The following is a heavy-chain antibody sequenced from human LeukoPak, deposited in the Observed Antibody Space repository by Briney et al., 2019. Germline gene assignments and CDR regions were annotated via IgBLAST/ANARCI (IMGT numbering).Heavy chain of an antibody. D-gene: IGHD1-1*01. V-gene: IGHV1-18*01. CDR3: ARDVPGSIGTTARFDP. CDR2: ISTYNVNT. J-gene: IGHJ5*02. CDR1: GYTSSSYG. Sequence: ASVKVSCKSSGYTSSSYGISWMRQAPGQGLEWMGGISTYNVNTNYAQKFQGRVTMTTDTSTSTAYMGLRSLRSDDTAVYYCARDVPGSIGTTARFDPWGQGTLVTVSS.